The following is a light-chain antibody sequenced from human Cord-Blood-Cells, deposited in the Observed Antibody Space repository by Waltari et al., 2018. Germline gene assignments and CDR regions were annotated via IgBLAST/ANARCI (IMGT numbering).Light chain of an antibody. CDR1: SSDVGGYNY. V-gene: IGLV2-14*01. Sequence: QSALTQPASVSGSPGQSITISCTGTSSDVGGYNYVSWYQQHPGQAPKLLIYEVSNRPSGVSNRCSSSKSGNTASLTISGLQAEDAADYYCSSYTSSSTLDGVFGGGTKLTVL. J-gene: IGLJ2*01. CDR2: EVS. CDR3: SSYTSSSTLDGV.